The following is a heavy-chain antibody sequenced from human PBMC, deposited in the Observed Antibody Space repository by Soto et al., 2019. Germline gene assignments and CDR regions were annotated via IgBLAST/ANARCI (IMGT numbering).Heavy chain of an antibody. CDR2: VYYSGTT. V-gene: IGHV4-61*01. Sequence: SETLSLTCSVSGGSVSNKTYYWSWIRQPPGKGLEWIGYVYYSGTTNYNPSLKSRVTISVDLSKNQFSLRLSSVTTADTALYYCARTTAVPNTLRSRYFFDYWGQGTLVTVSS. CDR3: ARTTAVPNTLRSRYFFDY. CDR1: GGSVSNKTYY. D-gene: IGHD4-17*01. J-gene: IGHJ4*02.